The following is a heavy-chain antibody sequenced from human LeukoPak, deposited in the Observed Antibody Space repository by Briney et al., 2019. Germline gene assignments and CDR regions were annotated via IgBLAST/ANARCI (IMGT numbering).Heavy chain of an antibody. CDR1: GYTFIRYA. CDR2: INMYTANP. J-gene: IGHJ4*02. D-gene: IGHD3-16*01. V-gene: IGHV7-4-1*02. CDR3: ARHDNDDDFDY. Sequence: ASVKISCKASGYTFIRYAINWLRQVPGQGLEWMGWINMYTANPAYAQGFTERFVFPLDTSVSTAYLEISNLKAEDTAVYYCARHDNDDDFDYWGQGTLVTVSS.